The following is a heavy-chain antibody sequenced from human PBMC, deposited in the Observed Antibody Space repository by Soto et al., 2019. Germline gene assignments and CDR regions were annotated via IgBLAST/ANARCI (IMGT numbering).Heavy chain of an antibody. D-gene: IGHD3-10*01. CDR1: GGSFSGYY. CDR2: INHSGST. V-gene: IGHV4-34*01. J-gene: IGHJ4*02. CDR3: AREKRRITMVRGVVFDY. Sequence: SETLSLTCAVYGGSFSGYYWSWIRQPPGKGLEWIGEINHSGSTNYNPSLKSRVTISVDTSKNQFSLKLSSVTAADTAVYYCAREKRRITMVRGVVFDYWGQGTLVTVYS.